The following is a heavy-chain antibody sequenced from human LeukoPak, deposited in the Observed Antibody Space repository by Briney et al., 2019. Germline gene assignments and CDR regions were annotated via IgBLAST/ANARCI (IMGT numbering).Heavy chain of an antibody. D-gene: IGHD5-24*01. J-gene: IGHJ4*02. Sequence: GGSLRLSCAASGFTVSSNYMIWVRQAPGKGLEWVSVIYSGGNTYYADSVKGRFTISRDNSKNTLYLQMNSLRAEDTAVYYCARVLSPMATNTGGFDYWGQGTLVTVSS. CDR2: IYSGGNT. V-gene: IGHV3-53*01. CDR1: GFTVSSNY. CDR3: ARVLSPMATNTGGFDY.